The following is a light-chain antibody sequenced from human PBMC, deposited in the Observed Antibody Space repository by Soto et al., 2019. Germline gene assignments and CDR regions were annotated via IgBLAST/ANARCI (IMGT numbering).Light chain of an antibody. Sequence: QSALTQPASVSGSPGQSITISCTGTSSDVGTYNYVSWYQQHPGKAPKLMIYDVSNRPSGVSDRFSGSKSGNTASLTISGLQPEDEGDYYCSSYTSSGSLVFGKGTKLTVL. CDR1: SSDVGTYNY. CDR3: SSYTSSGSLV. V-gene: IGLV2-14*01. CDR2: DVS. J-gene: IGLJ2*01.